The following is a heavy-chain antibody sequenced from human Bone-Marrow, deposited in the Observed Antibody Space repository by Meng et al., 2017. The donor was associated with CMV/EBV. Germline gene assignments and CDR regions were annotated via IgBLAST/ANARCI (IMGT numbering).Heavy chain of an antibody. CDR3: ARDRSITMIVVDYYYGMDV. J-gene: IGHJ6*02. CDR1: GYTFTSYY. V-gene: IGHV1-46*01. D-gene: IGHD3-22*01. CDR2: INPSGGST. Sequence: ASVKVSFKASGYTFTSYYMHWVRQAPGQGLEWMGIINPSGGSTSYAQKFQGRVTMTRDTSTSTVYMELSSLRSEDTAVYYCARDRSITMIVVDYYYGMDVWGQGTTVTVSS.